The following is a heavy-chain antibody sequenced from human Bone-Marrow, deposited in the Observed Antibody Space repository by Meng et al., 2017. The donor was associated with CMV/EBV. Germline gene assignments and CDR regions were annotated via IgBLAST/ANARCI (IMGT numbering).Heavy chain of an antibody. CDR1: GFTVSSNY. CDR3: TPRISSGSYFDY. J-gene: IGHJ4*02. Sequence: GGSLRLSCAASGFTVSSNYMSWVRQAPGKGLEWVGRIKSKTDGGTTDYAAPVKGRFTISRDDSKNTLYLQMNSLKTEDTAVYYCTPRISSGSYFDYWGQGTLVTVSS. CDR2: IKSKTDGGTT. D-gene: IGHD1-26*01. V-gene: IGHV3-15*01.